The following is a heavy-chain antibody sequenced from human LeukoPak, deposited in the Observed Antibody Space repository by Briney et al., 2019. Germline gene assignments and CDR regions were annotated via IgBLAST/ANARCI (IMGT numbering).Heavy chain of an antibody. D-gene: IGHD3-3*01. CDR2: INHSGST. CDR3: ARAKTTYYDFWSGYSARGSYFDY. J-gene: IGHJ4*02. Sequence: SETLSLTCTVSGVPINSSSYYWGWIRQPPGKGLEWIGEINHSGSTSYNPSLKSRVTISVDTSKNQFSLKLSSVTAADTAVYYCARAKTTYYDFWSGYSARGSYFDYWGQGTLVTVSS. V-gene: IGHV4-39*07. CDR1: GVPINSSSYY.